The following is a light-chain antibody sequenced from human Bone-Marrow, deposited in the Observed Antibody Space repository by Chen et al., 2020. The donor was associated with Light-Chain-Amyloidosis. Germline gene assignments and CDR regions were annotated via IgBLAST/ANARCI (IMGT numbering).Light chain of an antibody. CDR3: SSFTSSSSYV. Sequence: QSALPQPASVSGSPGQSIPISCTGTSGDVGTYKYVSWYQQNPGKAPKVLIYTVSNRPSGVSNRFYGSKSGNPASLTISGLQAEDEADYYGSSFTSSSSYVFGPGTKVTVL. CDR2: TVS. CDR1: SGDVGTYKY. J-gene: IGLJ1*01. V-gene: IGLV2-14*01.